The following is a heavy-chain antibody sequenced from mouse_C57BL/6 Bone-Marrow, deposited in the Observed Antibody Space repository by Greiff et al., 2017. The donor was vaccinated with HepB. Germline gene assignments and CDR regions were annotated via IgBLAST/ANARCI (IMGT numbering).Heavy chain of an antibody. D-gene: IGHD1-1*01. CDR2: IYPRSGNT. J-gene: IGHJ3*01. V-gene: IGHV1-81*01. CDR1: GYTFTSYG. CDR3: ARSGHYYYGSTWFAY. Sequence: VQLQQSGAELARPGASVKLSCKASGYTFTSYGISWVKQRTGQGLEWIGEIYPRSGNTYYNEKFKGKATLTADKSSSTAYMELRSLTSEDSAVYFCARSGHYYYGSTWFAYWGQGTLVTVSA.